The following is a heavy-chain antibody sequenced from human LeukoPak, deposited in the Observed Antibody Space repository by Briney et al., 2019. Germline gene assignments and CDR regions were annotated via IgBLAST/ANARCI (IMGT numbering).Heavy chain of an antibody. V-gene: IGHV3-30*04. D-gene: IGHD3-22*01. CDR3: ARGGHYDSSRGPFFDY. CDR2: ISYDGSNK. CDR1: GFTYRSYA. Sequence: GRSLRLSCAASGFTYRSYAMHWVRPAPGKGVEWVAVISYDGSNKYYADSVKGRFTISRDNSKNALYLQMNSLRAEDTAVYYCARGGHYDSSRGPFFDYWGQGTLVTVSS. J-gene: IGHJ4*02.